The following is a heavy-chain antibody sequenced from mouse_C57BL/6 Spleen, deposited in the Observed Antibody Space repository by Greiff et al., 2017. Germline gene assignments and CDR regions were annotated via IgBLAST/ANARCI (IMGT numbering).Heavy chain of an antibody. V-gene: IGHV1-55*01. Sequence: QVQLQQPGAELVKPGASVKMSCKASGYTFTSYWITWVKQRPGQGLEWIGDIYPGSGSTNYNEKFKSKATLTVDTSSSQAYMQLSSRTSEDSAVYYCARVQFAYWGQGTLVTVSA. CDR2: IYPGSGST. CDR1: GYTFTSYW. CDR3: ARVQFAY. J-gene: IGHJ3*01.